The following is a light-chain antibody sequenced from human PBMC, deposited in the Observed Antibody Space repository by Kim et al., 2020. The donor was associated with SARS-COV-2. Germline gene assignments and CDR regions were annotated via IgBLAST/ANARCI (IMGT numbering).Light chain of an antibody. Sequence: STTITCTGTSSDVGSYNLVSWYQQQPGKAPKLMIDEVSKRPSGVSTRFSGCKSGNTASLTISGLQAEDEADYYCCSYAGSSTFERVFGGGTQLTVL. J-gene: IGLJ3*02. CDR3: CSYAGSSTFERV. CDR1: SSDVGSYNL. V-gene: IGLV2-23*02. CDR2: EVS.